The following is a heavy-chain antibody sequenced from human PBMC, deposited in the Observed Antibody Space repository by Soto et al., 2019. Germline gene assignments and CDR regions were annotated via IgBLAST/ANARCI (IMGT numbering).Heavy chain of an antibody. J-gene: IGHJ4*02. CDR2: VWYTGIT. CDR3: ARGGDFWSGASRGYFDY. D-gene: IGHD3-3*01. Sequence: PSETLSLTCAVSGVSITDYYWTWIRQAPGKGLEWIGFVWYTGITNYNPSLKNRVTLAVDMSKNQFSLELRSVTAADTAVYYCARGGDFWSGASRGYFDYWGQGALVTVSS. CDR1: GVSITDYY. V-gene: IGHV4-59*01.